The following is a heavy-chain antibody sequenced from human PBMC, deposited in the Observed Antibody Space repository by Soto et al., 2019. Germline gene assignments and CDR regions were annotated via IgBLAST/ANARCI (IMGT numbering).Heavy chain of an antibody. J-gene: IGHJ4*02. CDR1: GFTFSSYS. CDR2: ISGSGGST. Sequence: PGGSLRLSCAASGFTFSSYSMGWVRQAPGKGLEWVSAISGSGGSTYYADSVKGRFTISRDNSKNTLYLQMNSLRAEDTAVYYCAKDRSGYGYFDYWGQGTLVTVSS. D-gene: IGHD5-12*01. CDR3: AKDRSGYGYFDY. V-gene: IGHV3-23*01.